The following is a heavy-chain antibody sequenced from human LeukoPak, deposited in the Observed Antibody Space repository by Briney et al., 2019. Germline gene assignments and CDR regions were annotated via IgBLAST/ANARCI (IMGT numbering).Heavy chain of an antibody. Sequence: SETLSLTCTVSGGSISSYYWSWIRQPPGKGLEWIGYIYYSGSTNYNPSLKSRVTISVDTSKNQFSLKLSSVTAADTAVYYCARRTLPPESRLGYFDYWGQGTLVTVSS. J-gene: IGHJ4*02. CDR3: ARRTLPPESRLGYFDY. CDR2: IYYSGST. CDR1: GGSISSYY. V-gene: IGHV4-59*08. D-gene: IGHD6-25*01.